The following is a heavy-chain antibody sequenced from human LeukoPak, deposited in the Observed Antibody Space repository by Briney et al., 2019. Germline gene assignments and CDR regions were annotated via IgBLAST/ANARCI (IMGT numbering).Heavy chain of an antibody. D-gene: IGHD3-22*01. J-gene: IGHJ4*02. V-gene: IGHV3-7*01. CDR2: IKQDGSEI. CDR1: GFTFSSYW. CDR3: ARDMDYYDSSGYYYVGGADY. Sequence: GGSLRLSCAASGFTFSSYWMSWVRQAPGKGLEWVANIKQDGSEIYYVDSVKGRFTISRDNAKNSLYLQMNSLRAEDTAVYYCARDMDYYDSSGYYYVGGADYWGQGTLVTVSS.